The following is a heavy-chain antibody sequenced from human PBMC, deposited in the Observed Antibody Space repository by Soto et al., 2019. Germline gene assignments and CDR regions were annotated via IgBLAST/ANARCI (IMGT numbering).Heavy chain of an antibody. D-gene: IGHD1-7*01. CDR3: VGGTTLP. CDR2: ISYDGSNK. J-gene: IGHJ5*02. V-gene: IGHV3-30*03. CDR1: GFTFSSYG. Sequence: GGSLRLSCAASGFTFSSYGMHWVRQAPGKGLEWVAVISYDGSNKYYADSVKGRFTISRDNSKNTLYLQMNSLRAEDTAVYYCVGGTTLPWGQGTLVTVSS.